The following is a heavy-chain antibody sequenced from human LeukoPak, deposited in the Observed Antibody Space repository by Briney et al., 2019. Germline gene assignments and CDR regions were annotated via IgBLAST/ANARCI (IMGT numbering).Heavy chain of an antibody. CDR1: GGSFSGYY. D-gene: IGHD5-18*01. CDR2: TNHSGST. V-gene: IGHV4-34*01. CDR3: ARRYSYGFSLGV. J-gene: IGHJ6*04. Sequence: SETLSLTCAVYGGSFSGYYWSWIRQPPGKGLEWIGETNHSGSTNYNPSLKSRVTISVDTSKNQFSLKLSSVTAADTAVYYCARRYSYGFSLGVWGKGTTVTVSS.